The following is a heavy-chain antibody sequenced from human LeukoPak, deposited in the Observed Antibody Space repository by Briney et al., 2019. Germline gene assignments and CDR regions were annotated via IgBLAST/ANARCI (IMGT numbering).Heavy chain of an antibody. V-gene: IGHV3-9*01. CDR3: AKDETGYPNYYFDY. Sequence: GGSLRLSCAASGFIFDDHAMHWVRKAPGKGLEWVSGISWDSGDIGYADSVKGRFTISRDNAKNSLYLQMNSLRAEDTALYYCAKDETGYPNYYFDYWGQGTLVTVSS. D-gene: IGHD7-27*01. J-gene: IGHJ4*02. CDR2: ISWDSGDI. CDR1: GFIFDDHA.